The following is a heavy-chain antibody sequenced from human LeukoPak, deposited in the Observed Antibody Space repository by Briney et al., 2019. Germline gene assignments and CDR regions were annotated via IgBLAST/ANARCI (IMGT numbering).Heavy chain of an antibody. J-gene: IGHJ6*03. Sequence: SETLSLTCTVSGGSISSYYWSWIRQPPGKGLGWVGSIYYSGSTYYNPSLKSRVTISVDTSKNQFSLKLSSVTAADTAVYYCARQPRSGWYGFYYYYYMDVWGKGTTVTISS. D-gene: IGHD6-19*01. CDR2: IYYSGST. V-gene: IGHV4-59*05. CDR3: ARQPRSGWYGFYYYYYMDV. CDR1: GGSISSYY.